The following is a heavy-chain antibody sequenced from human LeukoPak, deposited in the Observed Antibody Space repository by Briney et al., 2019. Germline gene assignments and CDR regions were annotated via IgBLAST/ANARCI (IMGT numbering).Heavy chain of an antibody. J-gene: IGHJ4*02. CDR2: INHSGST. Sequence: SETLSLTCAVYGGSFSGYYWSWIRQPPGKGLEWIGEINHSGSTNYNPSLKSRVTISVDTSKNQFSLKLSSVTAADTAVYYCARSTPRGSVATRSYWGQGTLVTVSS. V-gene: IGHV4-34*01. D-gene: IGHD4-23*01. CDR1: GGSFSGYY. CDR3: ARSTPRGSVATRSY.